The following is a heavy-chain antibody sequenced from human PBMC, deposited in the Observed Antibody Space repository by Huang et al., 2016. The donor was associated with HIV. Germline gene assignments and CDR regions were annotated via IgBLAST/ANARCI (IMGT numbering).Heavy chain of an antibody. D-gene: IGHD6-13*01. CDR1: GFTFSSYG. V-gene: IGHV3-30*18. CDR2: ISYDGKTK. J-gene: IGHJ4*02. Sequence: AASGFTFSSYGMHWVRQAPGKGLEWVAGISYDGKTKYYADSVKGRFSISRDNSKTTVYLQLNSLRVEDTAVYYCAKGGSAAAVLDFWGQGTLVTVSS. CDR3: AKGGSAAAVLDF.